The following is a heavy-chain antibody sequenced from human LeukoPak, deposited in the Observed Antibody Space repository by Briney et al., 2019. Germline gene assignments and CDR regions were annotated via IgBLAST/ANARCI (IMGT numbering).Heavy chain of an antibody. CDR2: IHYTGSA. J-gene: IGHJ5*01. CDR1: GASITDYY. Sequence: SETLSLTCTVSGASITDYYWSWIRQPPGKGLEWIGYIHYTGSAIYNPSLKSRVTMSTDTSNNQFSLKLTSVTDVDTAMYYCTRDRWLDFWGQGTLVTVSS. V-gene: IGHV4-59*01. CDR3: TRDRWLDF.